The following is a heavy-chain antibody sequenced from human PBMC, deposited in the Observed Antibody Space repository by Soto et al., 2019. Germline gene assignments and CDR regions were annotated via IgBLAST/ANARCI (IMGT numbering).Heavy chain of an antibody. CDR1: EFTFSTSG. V-gene: IGHV3-23*05. D-gene: IGHD4-17*01. J-gene: IGHJ2*01. Sequence: VQLLESGGALVQPGGSLRLSCAASEFTFSTSGMTWVRLAPGRGLDYVSAINPSGSRTYYADSVKGRFTISRDNSKNTLYLQMNSLRAEDTAIYYCVKTPRGGDYGDWYFDLWGRGTLVTVSS. CDR2: INPSGSRT. CDR3: VKTPRGGDYGDWYFDL.